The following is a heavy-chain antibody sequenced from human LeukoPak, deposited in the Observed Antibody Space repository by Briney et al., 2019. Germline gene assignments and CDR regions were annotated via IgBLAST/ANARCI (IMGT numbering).Heavy chain of an antibody. D-gene: IGHD2-15*01. J-gene: IGHJ2*01. Sequence: GGSLRLSCVASGFTFSSYSMNWVRQATGKGLEWVSGIDTAGDIYYPGSVKGRFTISRENAKNSLFLQMNSLRAGDTAVYFCSRARCSGGSCYPWYFDLWGCGTLVTVSS. CDR1: GFTFSSYS. CDR3: SRARCSGGSCYPWYFDL. CDR2: IDTAGDI. V-gene: IGHV3-13*01.